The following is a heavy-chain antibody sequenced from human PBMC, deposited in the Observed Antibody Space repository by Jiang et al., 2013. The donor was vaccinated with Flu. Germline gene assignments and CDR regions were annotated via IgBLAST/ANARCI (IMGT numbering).Heavy chain of an antibody. V-gene: IGHV3-30*18. D-gene: IGHD3-16*01. Sequence: QLVESGGGMVQPGRSLRLSCGASGFTFRSFGMHWVRQAPGKGLEWVSIISYDGRNKYYADSVKGRFTISRDNSGNTLYLQMNSLRPDDTAVYYCAKSGAGGGYWYFDLWGRGTLVTVSS. CDR1: GFTFRSFG. CDR3: AKSGAGGGYWYFDL. J-gene: IGHJ2*01. CDR2: ISYDGRNK.